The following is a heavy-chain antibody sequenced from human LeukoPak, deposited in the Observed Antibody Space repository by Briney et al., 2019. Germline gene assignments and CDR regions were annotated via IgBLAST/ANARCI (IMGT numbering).Heavy chain of an antibody. CDR1: GFTFSSYA. CDR3: AKGNEDYFDY. V-gene: IGHV3-23*01. Sequence: PGGSLRLSCAASGFTFSSYAMSWVRQAPGKGLEWVSAISGSGGSTYYADSVKGRFTISRDNAKNSLYLQMNSLRAEDTAVYYCAKGNEDYFDYWGQGTLVTVSS. J-gene: IGHJ4*02. CDR2: ISGSGGST.